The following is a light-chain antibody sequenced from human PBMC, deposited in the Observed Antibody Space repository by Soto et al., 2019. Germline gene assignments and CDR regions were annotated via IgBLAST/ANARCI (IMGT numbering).Light chain of an antibody. CDR2: GAS. V-gene: IGKV3-20*01. Sequence: IVVSLSAVTLSLYPGERSTLSCRASQRVSNTYLAWYQQKPGQAPRLLIYGASSRATGIPDRFSGSGSGTYFTLTISRLEPEDFAVYYCHQYGNSPLTFGHGTKVDIK. J-gene: IGKJ1*01. CDR1: QRVSNTY. CDR3: HQYGNSPLT.